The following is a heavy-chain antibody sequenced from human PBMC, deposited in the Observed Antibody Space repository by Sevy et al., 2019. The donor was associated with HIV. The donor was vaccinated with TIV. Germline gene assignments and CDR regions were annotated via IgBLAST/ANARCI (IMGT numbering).Heavy chain of an antibody. CDR1: GYTFTGYY. J-gene: IGHJ4*02. CDR3: VRDDRDGYFEY. CDR2: INPDSGGP. Sequence: ASVKVSCKASGYTFTGYYMHWMRQAPGQGLEWMGWINPDSGGPIYAPKFQGRVTLTWDTSISTAYMDLSRLKSDDTAVYYCVRDDRDGYFEYWGQGTLVTVSS. V-gene: IGHV1-2*02.